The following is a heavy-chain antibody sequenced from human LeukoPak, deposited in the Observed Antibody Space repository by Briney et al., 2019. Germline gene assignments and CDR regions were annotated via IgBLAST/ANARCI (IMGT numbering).Heavy chain of an antibody. V-gene: IGHV1-2*06. Sequence: ASVKVSCKASGYTFTFYYMHWVRQAPGQGLEWMGRINPNSGGTNYTQKCQGMVTMTRDTSIRTACMELSRLRSDDTAVYYCASPPRYWGQGTLVTVSS. J-gene: IGHJ4*02. CDR2: INPNSGGT. CDR3: ASPPRY. CDR1: GYTFTFYY.